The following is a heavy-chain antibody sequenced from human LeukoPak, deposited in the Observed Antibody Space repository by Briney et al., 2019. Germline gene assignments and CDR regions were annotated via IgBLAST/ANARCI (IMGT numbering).Heavy chain of an antibody. CDR2: ISGSGGST. V-gene: IGHV3-23*01. Sequence: GGSLRLSCAASGFTFSNYAMSWVRQAPGKGLEWVSAISGSGGSTYYADSVKGRFTISRDNSKNTLYLQRNSLRAEDTAVYYCAKDLKYYYDSSGYRVAYYYYGMDVWGQGTTVTVSS. D-gene: IGHD3-22*01. CDR1: GFTFSNYA. CDR3: AKDLKYYYDSSGYRVAYYYYGMDV. J-gene: IGHJ6*02.